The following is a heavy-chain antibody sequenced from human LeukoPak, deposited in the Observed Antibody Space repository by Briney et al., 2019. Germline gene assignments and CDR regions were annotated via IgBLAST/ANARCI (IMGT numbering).Heavy chain of an antibody. D-gene: IGHD6-19*01. Sequence: GGSLRLSCAASGFTFSSYGMHWVRQAPGKGLEWVAVIWYDGSNKYYADSVKGRFTISRDNSKDTLYLQMNSLRAEDTAVYYCAKYQQWLGDDAFDIWGQGTMVTVSS. J-gene: IGHJ3*02. CDR2: IWYDGSNK. CDR1: GFTFSSYG. V-gene: IGHV3-33*06. CDR3: AKYQQWLGDDAFDI.